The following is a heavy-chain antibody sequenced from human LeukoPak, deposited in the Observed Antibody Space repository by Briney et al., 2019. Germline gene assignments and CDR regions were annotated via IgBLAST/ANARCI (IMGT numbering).Heavy chain of an antibody. Sequence: GGSLRLSCAASGFTFSSYAMSWVRQAPGKGLEWVSAIGGSGGSTYYADSVKGRFTISRDNSKNTLYLQMNSLRAEDTAVYYCAKDFSYYDSSGPFDYWGQGTLVTVSS. CDR3: AKDFSYYDSSGPFDY. CDR1: GFTFSSYA. V-gene: IGHV3-23*01. D-gene: IGHD3-22*01. J-gene: IGHJ4*02. CDR2: IGGSGGST.